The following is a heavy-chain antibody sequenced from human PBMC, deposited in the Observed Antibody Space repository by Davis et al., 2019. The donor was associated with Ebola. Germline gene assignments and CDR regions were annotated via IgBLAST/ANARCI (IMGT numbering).Heavy chain of an antibody. CDR2: IIPIFGTA. Sequence: SVKVSCKASGGTFSSYAISWVRQAPGQGLEWMGGIIPIFGTANYAQKFQGRLTLTTDTSTSTVYMELRSLTSDDTAVYYCATRPRSETYHGVFDYWGQGTLVTVSS. CDR3: ATRPRSETYHGVFDY. V-gene: IGHV1-69*05. J-gene: IGHJ4*02. D-gene: IGHD3-10*01. CDR1: GGTFSSYA.